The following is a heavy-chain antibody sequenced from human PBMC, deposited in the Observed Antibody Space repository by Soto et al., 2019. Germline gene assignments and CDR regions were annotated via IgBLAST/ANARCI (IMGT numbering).Heavy chain of an antibody. CDR3: ANDGLGYCSGGSCYNWFDP. D-gene: IGHD2-15*01. CDR2: ISGSGGST. J-gene: IGHJ5*02. V-gene: IGHV3-23*01. CDR1: GFTFSSYA. Sequence: GGSLRLSCAASGFTFSSYAMSWVRQAPGKGLEWVSAISGSGGSTYYADSVKGRFTISRDNSKNTLYLQMNSLRAEDTAVYYCANDGLGYCSGGSCYNWFDPWGQGT.